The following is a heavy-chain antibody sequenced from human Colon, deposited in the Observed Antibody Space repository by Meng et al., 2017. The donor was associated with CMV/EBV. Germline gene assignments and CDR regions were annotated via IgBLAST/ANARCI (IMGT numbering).Heavy chain of an antibody. CDR3: ARDGEAANYFDY. Sequence: SETLSLTCTVSGGSISDSSYYWGWIRQPPGEGLEWIGTIYGSGYTYYNPSFESRVTMSVDTSKNHFSLKLNSLTAADTAVYYCARDGEAANYFDYGGQGKRVTVSS. V-gene: IGHV4-39*07. CDR1: GGSISDSSYY. CDR2: IYGSGYT. J-gene: IGHJ4*02. D-gene: IGHD3-10*01.